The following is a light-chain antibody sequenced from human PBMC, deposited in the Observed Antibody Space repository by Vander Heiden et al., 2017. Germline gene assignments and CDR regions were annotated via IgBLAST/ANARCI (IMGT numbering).Light chain of an antibody. CDR3: AAWDDSLSGYV. Sequence: AGQRVTISCSGSSSNIGSNYVYWYQQLPGTAPKLLIYRNNQRPSGVPDRFSGSKSGTSASLAISGLRSEDEADYYCAAWDDSLSGYVFGTGTKVTVL. CDR2: RNN. CDR1: SSNIGSNY. V-gene: IGLV1-47*01. J-gene: IGLJ1*01.